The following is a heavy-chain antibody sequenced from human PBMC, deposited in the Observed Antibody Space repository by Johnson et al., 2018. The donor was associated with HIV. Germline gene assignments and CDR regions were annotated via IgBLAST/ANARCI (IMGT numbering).Heavy chain of an antibody. Sequence: QVQLVESGGGLVKPGGSLRLSCAASGFSISDYYMSWIRQAPGKGLEWISYIGRSGTTIYYADSVKGRFNISRDNTKNSLYLQMNSLRAEDTAVYYCARGGYNWNDFLNDAFDMWGQGTVVTVSS. CDR2: IGRSGTTI. CDR1: GFSISDYY. D-gene: IGHD1-1*01. J-gene: IGHJ3*02. CDR3: ARGGYNWNDFLNDAFDM. V-gene: IGHV3-11*04.